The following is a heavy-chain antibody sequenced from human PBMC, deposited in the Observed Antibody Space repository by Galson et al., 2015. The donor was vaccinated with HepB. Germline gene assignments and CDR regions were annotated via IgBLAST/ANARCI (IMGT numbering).Heavy chain of an antibody. D-gene: IGHD1-14*01. CDR1: RFTFNNHA. Sequence: SLRLSCAASRFTFNNHAMNWVRQAPGKGLEWVSEITGNGATSKYADSVKGRFTISRDNSKRIVYLEMNSLRVEDTAIYYCARRTEAFDIWGQGAMVTVFS. CDR3: ARRTEAFDI. J-gene: IGHJ3*02. V-gene: IGHV3-23*01. CDR2: ITGNGATS.